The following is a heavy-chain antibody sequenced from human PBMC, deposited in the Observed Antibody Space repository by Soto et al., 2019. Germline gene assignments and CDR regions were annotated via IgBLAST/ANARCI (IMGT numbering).Heavy chain of an antibody. D-gene: IGHD3-10*01. CDR3: AKWRVRAIFQYYYGMDV. CDR1: GFTFSNYA. CDR2: ISGSGDST. Sequence: GGSLRLSCAASGFTFSNYAMSWVRQAPGKGLEWVSAISGSGDSTYYADSVKGRFTISRDNSKNTLYLQMNSLRAEDTAVYYCAKWRVRAIFQYYYGMDVWGQGTTVTVSS. V-gene: IGHV3-23*01. J-gene: IGHJ6*02.